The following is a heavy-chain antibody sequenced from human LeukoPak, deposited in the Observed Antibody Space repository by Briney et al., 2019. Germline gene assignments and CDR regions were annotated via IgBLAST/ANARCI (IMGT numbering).Heavy chain of an antibody. CDR2: ISYDGSNK. Sequence: PGRSLRLSCAASAFTLSSYGMHWVRQAPGKGLEWVAVISYDGSNKYYADSVKGRFTISRDNSKNTLYLQMNSLRAEDTAVYYCAIAISFMVRGGDFDYRGQGTLVTVSS. J-gene: IGHJ4*02. D-gene: IGHD3-10*01. CDR1: AFTLSSYG. V-gene: IGHV3-30*03. CDR3: AIAISFMVRGGDFDY.